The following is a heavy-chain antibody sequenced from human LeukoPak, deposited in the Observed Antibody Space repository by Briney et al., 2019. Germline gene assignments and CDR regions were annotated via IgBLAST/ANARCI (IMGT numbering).Heavy chain of an antibody. J-gene: IGHJ3*02. CDR1: GGSISSGGYY. D-gene: IGHD6-19*01. Sequence: SQTLSLTCTVSGGSISSGGYYWSWIRQPPGKGLEWIGYIYHSGSTYYNPSLKSRVTISVDRSKNQFSLKLSSVTAADTAVYYCALGGAVAGSVGAFDIWGQGTMVTVSS. CDR2: IYHSGST. V-gene: IGHV4-30-2*01. CDR3: ALGGAVAGSVGAFDI.